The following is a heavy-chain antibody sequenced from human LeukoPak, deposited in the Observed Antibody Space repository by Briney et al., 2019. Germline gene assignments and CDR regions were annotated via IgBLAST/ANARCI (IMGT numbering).Heavy chain of an antibody. CDR1: GFTFTNFA. Sequence: GGSLRLSCAASGFTFTNFAMHWVRQAPGKGLVWVAVIWSDGSRKEYIDSVKDRFTVSRDNSKNTLYLQMNSLRAGDTALYFCAKDLGVLRSGERHPDNWFDSWGQGTLVTVSS. J-gene: IGHJ5*01. CDR2: IWSDGSRK. V-gene: IGHV3-33*06. CDR3: AKDLGVLRSGERHPDNWFDS. D-gene: IGHD1-1*01.